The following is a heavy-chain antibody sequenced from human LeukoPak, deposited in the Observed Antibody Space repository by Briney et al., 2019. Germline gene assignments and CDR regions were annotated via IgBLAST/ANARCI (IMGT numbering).Heavy chain of an antibody. J-gene: IGHJ3*02. V-gene: IGHV3-74*01. CDR2: INNDGSIT. D-gene: IGHD2/OR15-2a*01. CDR1: GLSFNSYW. CDR3: ASYLVANAFDI. Sequence: GGSLRLSCAASGLSFNSYWMHWVRQVPGKGLVWVSRINNDGSITSYADSVRGRFTISRDNSKNTLYLQMNSLRAEDTAVYYCASYLVANAFDIWGQGTMVTVSS.